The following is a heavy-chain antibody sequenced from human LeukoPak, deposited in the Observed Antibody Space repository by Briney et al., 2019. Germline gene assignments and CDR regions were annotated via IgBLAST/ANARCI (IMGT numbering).Heavy chain of an antibody. CDR1: GGSISSGGHY. Sequence: SETLSLTCTVSGGSISSGGHYWSWIRQHPGKGLDWIGYIYYSGSTYYNPSLKSRVSISVDTSKNQFSLKLSSVTAADTAVYYCARHRGEDTAMVFDYWGQGTLVTVSS. CDR3: ARHRGEDTAMVFDY. CDR2: IYYSGST. D-gene: IGHD5-18*01. V-gene: IGHV4-31*03. J-gene: IGHJ4*02.